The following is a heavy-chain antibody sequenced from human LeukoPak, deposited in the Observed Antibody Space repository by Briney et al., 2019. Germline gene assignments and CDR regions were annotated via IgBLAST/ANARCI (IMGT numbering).Heavy chain of an antibody. V-gene: IGHV3-23*01. Sequence: GGSLRLSCATSGFTFSSYAMSWVRQAPGKGLEWVSGIGASGGSTYYADSMKGRFTISRDNSKNTLYLQMNSQRTEDTAVYYCAKAEGYDILTGLDYWGQGTLVTVSS. CDR3: AKAEGYDILTGLDY. J-gene: IGHJ4*02. CDR1: GFTFSSYA. D-gene: IGHD3-9*01. CDR2: IGASGGST.